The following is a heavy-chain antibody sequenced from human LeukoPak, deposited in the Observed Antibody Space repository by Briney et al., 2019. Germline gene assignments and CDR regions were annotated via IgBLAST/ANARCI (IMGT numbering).Heavy chain of an antibody. V-gene: IGHV3-73*01. CDR2: IRSKPNNYAT. J-gene: IGHJ4*02. Sequence: GGSLRLSCTASGFTFSGAAMHWVRQASGKGPEWVGHIRSKPNNYATAYAASVKGRFTISRDNSKNTLYVQMNSLRAEDTALYYCAKGAWDGYNSPILYYFDYWGQGTLVTVSS. CDR3: AKGAWDGYNSPILYYFDY. D-gene: IGHD5-24*01. CDR1: GFTFSGAA.